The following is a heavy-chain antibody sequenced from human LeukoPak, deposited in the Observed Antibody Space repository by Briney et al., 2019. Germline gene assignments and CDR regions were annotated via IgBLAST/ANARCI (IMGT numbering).Heavy chain of an antibody. CDR3: ARGRAGRRYSYVIYYYYYMDV. Sequence: SETLSLSCTVSGGSISSYYWNWIRQPPGKGLEWIGYIYYSGSTNYNPSLKSRVTISVDTSKNQFSLKLSSVTAADTAVYYCARGRAGRRYSYVIYYYYYMDVWGKGTTVTVSS. D-gene: IGHD5-18*01. CDR2: IYYSGST. V-gene: IGHV4-59*12. CDR1: GGSISSYY. J-gene: IGHJ6*03.